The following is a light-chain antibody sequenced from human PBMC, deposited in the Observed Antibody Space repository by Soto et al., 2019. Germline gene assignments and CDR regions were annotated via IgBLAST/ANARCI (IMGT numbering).Light chain of an antibody. CDR1: QSVSTK. J-gene: IGKJ3*01. CDR2: GAS. V-gene: IGKV3-15*01. Sequence: EILMTQSPATPSVSPGERAPLSRRASQSVSTKLAWYQQKPGQAPRLLIYGASTRATGIPARFSGSGSGTEFTPTISSLQSEDFAVYYCQQYKNWPPFTFGPGTKVDIK. CDR3: QQYKNWPPFT.